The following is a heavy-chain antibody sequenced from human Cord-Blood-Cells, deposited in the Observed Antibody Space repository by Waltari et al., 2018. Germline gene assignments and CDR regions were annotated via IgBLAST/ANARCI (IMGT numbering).Heavy chain of an antibody. CDR2: IYYSGST. J-gene: IGHJ3*02. V-gene: IGHV4-59*08. CDR3: ARHEEGYSAGAFDI. D-gene: IGHD1-1*01. Sequence: QVQLQESGPGLVKPSETLSLTCTVPGGSISSYYWSWIRQPPGKGLEWIGYIYYSGSTTYTPSLKSRVTISVDTSKNRFSLKLSSVTAADTAVYYCARHEEGYSAGAFDIWGQGTMVTVSS. CDR1: GGSISSYY.